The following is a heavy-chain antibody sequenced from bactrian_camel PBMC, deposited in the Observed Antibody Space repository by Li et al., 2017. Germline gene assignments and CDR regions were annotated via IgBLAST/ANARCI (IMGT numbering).Heavy chain of an antibody. D-gene: IGHD7*01. J-gene: IGHJ4*01. CDR1: VGTIDDYD. V-gene: IGHV3S63*01. CDR2: IDTYGLT. CDR3: AADSRWWLGLQTKSYNH. Sequence: HVQLVESGGGSVQAGGSLTLSCTASVGTIDDYDIHWYRQAPGKEREGVASIDTYGLTHYTDSVKGRFTISLDNAKNTLFLQMNSLLPEDTAMYYCAADSRWWLGLQTKSYNHWGQGTQVTVS.